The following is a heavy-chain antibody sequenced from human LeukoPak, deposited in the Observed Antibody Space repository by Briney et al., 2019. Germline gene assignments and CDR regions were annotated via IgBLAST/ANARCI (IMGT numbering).Heavy chain of an antibody. D-gene: IGHD4-23*01. CDR3: ARGDGGNGGGVDY. Sequence: ASVEVSCKASGYTFTSYNMHWVRQAPGQGLEWMGIVSPSGGSTSYAQKFQGRVTMTRDMSTSTVYMELRSLRSEDTAVYYCARGDGGNGGGVDYWGQGTLVTVSS. J-gene: IGHJ4*02. V-gene: IGHV1-46*01. CDR1: GYTFTSYN. CDR2: VSPSGGST.